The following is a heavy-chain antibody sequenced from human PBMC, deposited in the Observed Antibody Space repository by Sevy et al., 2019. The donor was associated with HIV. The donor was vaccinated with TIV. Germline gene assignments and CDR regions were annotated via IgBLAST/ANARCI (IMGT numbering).Heavy chain of an antibody. J-gene: IGHJ4*02. CDR3: ARDSGYSGTYYPFAY. Sequence: SETLSLTCTVSGGSISDYYWSWIRQPPGRGLEWIGYIYHNSGSSNYNPSLKSRVTISVDTSRNQLSLKLTSMTAADTAVYYCARDSGYSGTYYPFAYWGQGALVTVSS. CDR1: GGSISDYY. CDR2: IYHNSGSS. D-gene: IGHD1-26*01. V-gene: IGHV4-59*01.